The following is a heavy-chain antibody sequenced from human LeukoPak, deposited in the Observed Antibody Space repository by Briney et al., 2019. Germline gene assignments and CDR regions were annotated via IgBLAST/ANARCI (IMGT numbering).Heavy chain of an antibody. D-gene: IGHD5-12*01. J-gene: IGHJ4*02. V-gene: IGHV3-20*04. Sequence: LSGGSLRLSCAASGFTFEDYGMTWVRQAPGKGLEWVAGLNWNGGSTSYADSVKGRFTISRDNAKNSLYLQMNSLRAEDTAFYFCARSMDSGYDSFDYWGQGTLVTVSS. CDR1: GFTFEDYG. CDR2: LNWNGGST. CDR3: ARSMDSGYDSFDY.